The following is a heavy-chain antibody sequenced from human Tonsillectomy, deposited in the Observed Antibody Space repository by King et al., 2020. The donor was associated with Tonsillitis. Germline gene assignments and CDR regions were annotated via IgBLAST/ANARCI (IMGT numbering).Heavy chain of an antibody. Sequence: VQLVESGGGLVQPGGSLKLSCAASGFPFRGSAMHWVRQTPGKGLEWVGRIRTKPNRNATAYAASVTGRFTISRDDSTNTAYLQMNSLKTEDTAVYYCTRFAAPEYGDYGDYWGQGTLVTVSS. CDR1: GFPFRGSA. CDR3: TRFAAPEYGDYGDY. V-gene: IGHV3-73*02. D-gene: IGHD4-17*01. J-gene: IGHJ4*02. CDR2: IRTKPNRNAT.